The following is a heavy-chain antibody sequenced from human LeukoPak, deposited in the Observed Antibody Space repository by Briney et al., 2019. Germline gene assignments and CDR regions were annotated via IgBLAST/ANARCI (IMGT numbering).Heavy chain of an antibody. V-gene: IGHV1-2*02. J-gene: IGHJ4*02. CDR3: ARVLSGSYLSYLSD. Sequence: ASVKVSCKASGYTFTGYYMHWVRQAPGQGLEWMGWINPNSGGTNYAQKFQGRVTMTRDTSISTAYMELSRLRSDDTAVYYCARVLSGSYLSYLSDWGQGTLVTVSS. CDR1: GYTFTGYY. CDR2: INPNSGGT. D-gene: IGHD1-26*01.